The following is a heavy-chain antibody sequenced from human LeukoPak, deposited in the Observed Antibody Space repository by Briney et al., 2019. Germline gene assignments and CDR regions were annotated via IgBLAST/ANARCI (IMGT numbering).Heavy chain of an antibody. CDR2: IYSNGKE. V-gene: IGHV3-53*01. J-gene: IGHJ5*01. D-gene: IGHD2-15*01. Sequence: GGSLSLSCSASGFSVDSNYMSWVRQAPGKGLEWVSVIYSNGKEYYAESAKGRFTISRDISKNSLDLQMNRLRGEDTAVYYCERERPTSGIDSWGQGTLVIVSS. CDR1: GFSVDSNY. CDR3: ERERPTSGIDS.